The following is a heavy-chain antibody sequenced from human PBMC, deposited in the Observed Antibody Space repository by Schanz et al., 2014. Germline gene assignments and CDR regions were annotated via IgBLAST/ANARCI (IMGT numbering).Heavy chain of an antibody. CDR2: MSYDGSNK. J-gene: IGHJ4*02. CDR1: GFTFSSYA. Sequence: QVYLVASGGDLVKPGGSLRLSCAASGFTFSSYAMHWVRQAPGKGLEWVAVMSYDGSNKYYADSVKGRFTISRDNSKNTLYLQMNSLSAEDTAVYYCAKRNHDMQSLPLDYWGQGTLVIVSS. CDR3: AKRNHDMQSLPLDY. D-gene: IGHD3-9*01. V-gene: IGHV3-30-3*02.